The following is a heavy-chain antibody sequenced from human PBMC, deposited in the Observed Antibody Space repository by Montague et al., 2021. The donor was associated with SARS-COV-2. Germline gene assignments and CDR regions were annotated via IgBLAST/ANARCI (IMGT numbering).Heavy chain of an antibody. Sequence: SLRLSCAASGFTFSKYAMRWVRQAPGMGLEWVSAISCSGRSTYYADSVKGRFTISRDNSKNTLYLQMNSLRAEDTAVYYCAKDRLALIWFRERYDAFDFWGQGTMVTVSS. D-gene: IGHD3-10*01. CDR2: ISCSGRST. V-gene: IGHV3-23*01. CDR3: AKDRLALIWFRERYDAFDF. CDR1: GFTFSKYA. J-gene: IGHJ3*01.